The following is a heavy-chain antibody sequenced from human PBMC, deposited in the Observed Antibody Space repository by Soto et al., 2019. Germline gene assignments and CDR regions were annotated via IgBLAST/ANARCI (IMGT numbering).Heavy chain of an antibody. J-gene: IGHJ6*02. CDR3: AKEIPLWGSYGMDV. Sequence: QVQLVESGGGVVQPGRSLRLSCATSGFTFSSYSIHWVRQAPGKGLEWVAVMSPDESHTYYADSVKGRFTISRDNSKSTLYLQMNSLRPEDTAMYYCAKEIPLWGSYGMDVWGQGTTVTVSS. D-gene: IGHD5-18*01. V-gene: IGHV3-30*18. CDR1: GFTFSSYS. CDR2: MSPDESHT.